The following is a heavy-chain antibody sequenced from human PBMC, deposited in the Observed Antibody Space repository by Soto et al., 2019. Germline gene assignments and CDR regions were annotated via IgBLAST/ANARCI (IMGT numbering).Heavy chain of an antibody. Sequence: EVQLVESGGGLVKPGGSLRLSCVASGFTFSTYTMSWVRHAPWKGLELLSSIGTSTSYIYYANSVKGRFTISRDNAKNSVFLQTDSLRAVDTAMYYCARAAFTYSPISAFTHCGQGTLVTVAS. CDR3: ARAAFTYSPISAFTH. V-gene: IGHV3-21*02. J-gene: IGHJ4*02. CDR2: IGTSTSYI. CDR1: GFTFSTYT. D-gene: IGHD3-3*02.